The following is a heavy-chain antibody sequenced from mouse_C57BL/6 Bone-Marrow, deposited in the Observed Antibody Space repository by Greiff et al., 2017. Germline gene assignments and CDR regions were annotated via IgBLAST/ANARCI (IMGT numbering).Heavy chain of an antibody. Sequence: QVQLQQSGAELARPGASVKLSCKASGYTFTSYGISWVKQRTGQGLEWIGEIYPRSGDTYSNEKFKGKATLTADKSSSTAYMELRRLTSEDSAVYFWSRHGYDAMDYWGQGTSVTVSS. J-gene: IGHJ4*01. V-gene: IGHV1-81*01. CDR1: GYTFTSYG. CDR3: SRHGYDAMDY. CDR2: IYPRSGDT.